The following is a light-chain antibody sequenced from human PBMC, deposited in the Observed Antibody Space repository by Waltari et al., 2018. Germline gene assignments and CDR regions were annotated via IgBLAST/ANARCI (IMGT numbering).Light chain of an antibody. J-gene: IGKJ1*01. Sequence: DIVLTQSPGTLSLSPGERATLSCRASQSVSSSYLAWYQQTPGPAPRLRIYVASSRATGIPDRFSGSGSGTDFTLTISRLEPEDFAVYYCQQYGSSPPVTFGQGTKVEIK. CDR3: QQYGSSPPVT. CDR1: QSVSSSY. CDR2: VAS. V-gene: IGKV3-20*01.